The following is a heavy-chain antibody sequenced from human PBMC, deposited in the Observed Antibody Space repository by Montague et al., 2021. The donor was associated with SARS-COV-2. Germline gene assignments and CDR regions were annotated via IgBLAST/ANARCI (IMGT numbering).Heavy chain of an antibody. Sequence: SLRLSCAASDFSLDLSWMSWVRPAPGKGLGWVANIMADGSQKYYVDSVKGRFTISRDKAYKSVYLQMNSLRVEDTAVYYCAREKTVRGIYYFGMDVWGQGTTVTVSS. CDR2: IMADGSQK. CDR1: DFSLDLSW. CDR3: AREKTVRGIYYFGMDV. D-gene: IGHD4-11*01. J-gene: IGHJ6*02. V-gene: IGHV3-7*03.